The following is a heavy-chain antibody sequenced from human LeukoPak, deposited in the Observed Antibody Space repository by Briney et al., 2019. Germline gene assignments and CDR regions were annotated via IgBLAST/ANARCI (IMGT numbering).Heavy chain of an antibody. CDR1: GGSISSYY. CDR2: IYYSGST. V-gene: IGHV4-59*08. J-gene: IGHJ4*02. D-gene: IGHD2-2*01. CDR3: ARQSLGSSDYTYYFDY. Sequence: PSETLSLTCTVSGGSISSYYWSWIRQPPGKGLEWIGYIYYSGSTNYNPSLKSRVTISVDTSKNQFSLKLSSVTAADTAVYYCARQSLGSSDYTYYFDYWGQGTLVTVSS.